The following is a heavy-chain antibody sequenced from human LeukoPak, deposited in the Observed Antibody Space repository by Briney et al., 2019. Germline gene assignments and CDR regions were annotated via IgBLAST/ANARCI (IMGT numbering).Heavy chain of an antibody. CDR2: IYYSGST. CDR3: AGGWATTTFDY. CDR1: GGSISSYY. J-gene: IGHJ4*02. V-gene: IGHV4-59*01. D-gene: IGHD5-12*01. Sequence: SETLSLTCAVSGGSISSYYWSWIRQPPGKGLEWIGYIYYSGSTNYNPSLKSRVTISVDTSKNQFSLKLSSVTAADTAVYYCAGGWATTTFDYWGQGTLVTVSS.